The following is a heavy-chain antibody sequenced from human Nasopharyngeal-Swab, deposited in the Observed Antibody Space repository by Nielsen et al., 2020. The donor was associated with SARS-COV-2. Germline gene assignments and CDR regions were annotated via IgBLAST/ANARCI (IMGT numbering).Heavy chain of an antibody. CDR1: GFTFRSYA. D-gene: IGHD5-12*01. J-gene: IGHJ6*02. CDR3: AKDRDSGDDSDDYYHYYGMDV. V-gene: IGHV3-23*01. CDR2: ISGSDYTT. Sequence: GVLKIPCSASGFTFRSYAISWVRQAPGKGLEWVSVISGSDYTTYYADSVKGRFTISRDNSKNTVNLQMNSLRVEDTAIYYCAKDRDSGDDSDDYYHYYGMDVWGQGTTVTVFS.